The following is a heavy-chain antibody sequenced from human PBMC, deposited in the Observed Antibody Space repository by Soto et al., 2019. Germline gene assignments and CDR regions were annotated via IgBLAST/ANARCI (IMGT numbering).Heavy chain of an antibody. CDR2: IYSGGST. D-gene: IGHD3-10*01. Sequence: GGSLRLSCAASGFTVSSNYMSWVRQAPGKGLEWVSVIYSGGSTYYADSVKGRFTIPRDNSKNTLYLQMNSLRAEDTAVYYCASNGGGYYGMDVWGQGTTVTVSS. J-gene: IGHJ6*02. CDR1: GFTVSSNY. CDR3: ASNGGGYYGMDV. V-gene: IGHV3-53*01.